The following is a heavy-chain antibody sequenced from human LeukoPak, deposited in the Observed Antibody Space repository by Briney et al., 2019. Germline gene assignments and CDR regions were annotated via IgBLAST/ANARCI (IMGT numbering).Heavy chain of an antibody. CDR1: GGSISSYY. J-gene: IGHJ3*02. CDR3: ARVLAAAGTGAFDI. CDR2: IYTSGST. Sequence: PSETLSLTCTVSGGSISSYYWSWLRQPAGKGLEWIGRIYTSGSTNYNPSLKSRVTMSVDTSKNQFSLKLSSVTAADTAVYYCARVLAAAGTGAFDIWGQGTMVTVSS. V-gene: IGHV4-4*07. D-gene: IGHD6-13*01.